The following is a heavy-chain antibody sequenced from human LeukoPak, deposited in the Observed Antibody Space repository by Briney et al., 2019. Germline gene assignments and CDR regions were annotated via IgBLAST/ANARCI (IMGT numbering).Heavy chain of an antibody. Sequence: GASVKVSCQASGYTFLGYYMDWVRQAPCQGLEWMGWINPNSGATQYAHKLRGRVTMPSDTSIRTADVELSSLTYDDTAGYYCARVVRESSGYTGLDYWGQGTQVTVSS. D-gene: IGHD3-22*01. CDR3: ARVVRESSGYTGLDY. CDR2: INPNSGAT. V-gene: IGHV1-2*02. J-gene: IGHJ4*02. CDR1: GYTFLGYY.